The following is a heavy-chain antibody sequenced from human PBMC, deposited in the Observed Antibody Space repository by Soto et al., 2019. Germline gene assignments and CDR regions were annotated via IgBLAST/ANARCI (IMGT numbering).Heavy chain of an antibody. J-gene: IGHJ5*02. CDR3: ARRDRSGFSYWLDT. CDR1: GGSISDGYY. D-gene: IGHD3-22*01. Sequence: SETLSLTCTVSGGSISDGYYWSWIRQHPGKGLEWIGSISDSGSTSYNPSLKSRLTISVDTSKNQFSLNLRSVTAADTAVYYCARRDRSGFSYWLDTWGQGTRGTVS. V-gene: IGHV4-31*03. CDR2: ISDSGST.